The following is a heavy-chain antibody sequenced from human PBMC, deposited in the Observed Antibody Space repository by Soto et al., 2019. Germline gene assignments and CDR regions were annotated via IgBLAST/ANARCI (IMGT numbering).Heavy chain of an antibody. CDR2: ISADNANT. V-gene: IGHV1-18*01. J-gene: IGHJ4*02. CDR3: ARGRLGATGDY. CDR1: GYTFTSYG. D-gene: IGHD1-26*01. Sequence: ASVKVSCKASGYTFTSYGISWVRQSPGQGLEWMGWISADNANTNYSQKIQGRVTITTDTSTSTSYMELRSLRSDDTAVYFCARGRLGATGDYWGQGTLVTVSS.